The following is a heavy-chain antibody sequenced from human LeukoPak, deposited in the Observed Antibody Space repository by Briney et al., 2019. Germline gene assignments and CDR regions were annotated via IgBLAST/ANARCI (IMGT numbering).Heavy chain of an antibody. D-gene: IGHD3/OR15-3a*01. CDR2: IYYSGST. J-gene: IGHJ4*02. CDR3: ARDILGPSGY. V-gene: IGHV4-59*12. CDR1: GGSISRYY. Sequence: SETLSLTCTVSGGSISRYYWSWIRQPPEKGLEWIGYIYYSGSTNYNPSLKSRVTMSIDTSKNQFSLKLSSVIAADTAVYYCARDILGPSGYWGQGTLVIVSS.